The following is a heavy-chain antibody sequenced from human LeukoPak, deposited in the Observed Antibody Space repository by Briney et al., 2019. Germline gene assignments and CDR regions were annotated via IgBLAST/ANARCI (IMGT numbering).Heavy chain of an antibody. CDR1: GYSISSGYY. CDR3: ARDFGSGAFDY. D-gene: IGHD3-10*01. Sequence: PSETLSLTCTVPGYSISSGYYWGWIRQPPGKGLEWIGSIYYSGTTYYNPSLKSRVSISVDTSKNQFSLKVSSVTAADTAVYYCARDFGSGAFDYWGQGTLVTVSS. J-gene: IGHJ4*02. V-gene: IGHV4-38-2*02. CDR2: IYYSGTT.